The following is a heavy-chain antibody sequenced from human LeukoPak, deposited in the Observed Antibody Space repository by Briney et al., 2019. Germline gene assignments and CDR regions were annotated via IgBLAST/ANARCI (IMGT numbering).Heavy chain of an antibody. CDR3: ARVLPGSSPIDY. Sequence: SETLSLTCTVSGGSISSSSYYWGWIRQPPGKGLEWIGSIYYSGSTYYNPSLKSQVTISVDTSKNQFSLKLSSVTAADTAVYYCARVLPGSSPIDYWGQGTLVTVSS. CDR1: GGSISSSSYY. CDR2: IYYSGST. D-gene: IGHD6-6*01. V-gene: IGHV4-39*07. J-gene: IGHJ4*02.